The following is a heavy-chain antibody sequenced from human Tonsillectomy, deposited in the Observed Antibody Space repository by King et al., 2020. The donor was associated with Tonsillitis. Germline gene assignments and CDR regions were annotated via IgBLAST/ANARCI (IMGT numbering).Heavy chain of an antibody. CDR1: GLPFNNYD. D-gene: IGHD5-18*01. J-gene: IGHJ4*02. Sequence: VQLVESGGGLVQPGGSLRLSCAASGLPFNNYDMNWVRQAPGKGLEWVSVISVSGGSTHYSASVKGRFTISRDNSKNTLYLQMNSLRAEDTAVYYCAIAYSSASYFFDYWGQGTLVTVSS. CDR3: AIAYSSASYFFDY. V-gene: IGHV3-23*04. CDR2: ISVSGGST.